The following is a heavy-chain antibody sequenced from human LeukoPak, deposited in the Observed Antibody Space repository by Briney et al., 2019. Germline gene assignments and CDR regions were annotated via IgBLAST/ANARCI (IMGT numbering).Heavy chain of an antibody. CDR2: ISGSGGST. V-gene: IGHV3-23*01. CDR3: TRVDYSNYGWFDP. Sequence: GGSLRLSCAASGFTFSSYAMSWVRQAPGKGLEWVSAISGSGGSTYYADAVKGRFTISRDNSKNTAYLQMNSLKAEDTAVYYCTRVDYSNYGWFDPWGQGTLVTVSS. J-gene: IGHJ5*02. CDR1: GFTFSSYA. D-gene: IGHD4-11*01.